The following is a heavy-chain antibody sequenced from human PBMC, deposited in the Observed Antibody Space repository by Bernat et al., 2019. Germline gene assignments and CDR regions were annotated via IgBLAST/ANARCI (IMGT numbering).Heavy chain of an antibody. J-gene: IGHJ4*02. D-gene: IGHD5-18*01. CDR3: TPEGYMYGYHSMHY. CDR2: VKSKTDGGTS. Sequence: EVQLVESGGGLVKPGGSLRLSCAASGFTFSTAWMTWVRQAPGEGLEWVGRVKSKTDGGTSDYAAPVKGRFTISRDDSKNTLYLQMNGLKTEETAVYYCTPEGYMYGYHSMHYWGQGALVTVSS. CDR1: GFTFSTAW. V-gene: IGHV3-15*01.